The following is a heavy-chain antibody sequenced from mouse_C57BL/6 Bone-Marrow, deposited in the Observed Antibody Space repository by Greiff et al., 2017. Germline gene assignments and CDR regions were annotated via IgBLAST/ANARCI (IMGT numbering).Heavy chain of an antibody. V-gene: IGHV2-2*01. CDR2: IWSGGST. CDR1: GFSLTSYG. J-gene: IGHJ4*01. D-gene: IGHD4-1*01. Sequence: VHLVESGPGLVQPSQSLSITCTVSGFSLTSYGVHWVRQSPGKGLEWLGVIWSGGSTDYNAAFISRLSISKDNSKSQVFFKMNSLQADDTAIYYCARKIPKTGTPYYAMDYWGQGTSVTVSS. CDR3: ARKIPKTGTPYYAMDY.